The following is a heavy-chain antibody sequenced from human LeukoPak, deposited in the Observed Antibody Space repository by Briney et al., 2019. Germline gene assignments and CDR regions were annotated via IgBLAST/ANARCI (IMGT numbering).Heavy chain of an antibody. V-gene: IGHV3-30*04. J-gene: IGHJ6*03. CDR2: ISYDGSNK. Sequence: PGGSLRLSCAASGFTFTNYAMQWVRQAPGKGLEWVAFISYDGSNKYYADSVKGRFTISRDNSKNTLYLQMNSLRAEDTAVYYCASGPISGDFPNYYYYFYMDVWGKGTTVTVSS. D-gene: IGHD4-17*01. CDR1: GFTFTNYA. CDR3: ASGPISGDFPNYYYYFYMDV.